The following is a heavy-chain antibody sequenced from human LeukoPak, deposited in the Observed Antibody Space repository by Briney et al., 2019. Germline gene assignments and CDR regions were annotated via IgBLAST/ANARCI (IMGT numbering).Heavy chain of an antibody. CDR3: ARSRGRSSFTDY. D-gene: IGHD6-13*01. CDR2: INHSGST. Sequence: PSETLSLTCTVSGGSISSGDYYWSWIRQPPGKGLEWIGVINHSGSTNYNPSLKSRVAISVDTSKNQFSLKLSSVTAADTAVYYCARSRGRSSFTDYWGQGTLVTVFS. J-gene: IGHJ4*02. CDR1: GGSISSGDYY. V-gene: IGHV4-39*07.